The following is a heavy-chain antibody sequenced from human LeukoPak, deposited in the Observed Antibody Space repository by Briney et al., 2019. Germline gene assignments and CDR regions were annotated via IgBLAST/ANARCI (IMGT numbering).Heavy chain of an antibody. Sequence: SGGSLRLSCAASGFTFSSYAMSWVRQAPGKGLEWVSAISGSGGSTYYADSVKGRFTISRDNSKNTLYLQMNSLRAEDTAVYYCAKPGRYYYDSPFDYWGQGTLVTVSS. D-gene: IGHD3-22*01. CDR2: ISGSGGST. CDR1: GFTFSSYA. J-gene: IGHJ4*02. CDR3: AKPGRYYYDSPFDY. V-gene: IGHV3-23*01.